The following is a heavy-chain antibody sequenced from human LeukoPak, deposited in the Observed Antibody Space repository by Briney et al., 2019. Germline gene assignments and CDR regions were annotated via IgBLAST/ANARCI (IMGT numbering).Heavy chain of an antibody. CDR3: AKEWGSTTPSPFDY. D-gene: IGHD2-2*01. V-gene: IGHV3-23*01. CDR1: GFTFSTYA. J-gene: IGHJ4*02. CDR2: ISGSGGST. Sequence: GGSLRLSCAASGFTFSTYAMSWVRQAPGKGLEWVSGISGSGGSTYYADSVKGRFTISRDNSKNTLYLHMNSLRAEDTAVFHCAKEWGSTTPSPFDYWGQGALVTVSS.